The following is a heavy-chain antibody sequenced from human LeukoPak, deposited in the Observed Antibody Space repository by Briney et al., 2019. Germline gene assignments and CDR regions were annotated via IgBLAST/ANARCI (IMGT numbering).Heavy chain of an antibody. CDR1: GFTFSSYA. J-gene: IGHJ4*02. Sequence: GGSLRLSCAASGFTFSSYAMSWVRQAPGKGLEWVSAISGSGGSTYYADSVKGRFTISRDNSKYTLYLQMNSLRAEDTAVYYCAKGRYFDWLLELDYWGQGTLVTVSS. CDR2: ISGSGGST. CDR3: AKGRYFDWLLELDY. D-gene: IGHD3-9*01. V-gene: IGHV3-23*01.